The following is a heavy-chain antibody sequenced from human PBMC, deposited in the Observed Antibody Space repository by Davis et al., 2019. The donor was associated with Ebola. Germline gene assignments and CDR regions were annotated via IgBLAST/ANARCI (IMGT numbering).Heavy chain of an antibody. J-gene: IGHJ4*02. CDR2: IYSGGST. D-gene: IGHD6-19*01. Sequence: GGSLRLSCAASGFTFSSYAMSWVRQAPGKGLEWVSVIYSGGSTYYADSVKGRFTISRDNSKNTLYLQMNSLRAEDTAVYYCAREIYSSGWYLGWGQGTLVTVSS. CDR1: GFTFSSYA. V-gene: IGHV3-66*01. CDR3: AREIYSSGWYLG.